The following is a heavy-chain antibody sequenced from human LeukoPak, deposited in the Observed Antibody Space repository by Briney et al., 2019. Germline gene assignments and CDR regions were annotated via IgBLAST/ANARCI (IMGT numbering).Heavy chain of an antibody. CDR3: ATDSSSWYRYYYYGMDV. CDR2: ISSSSSTI. V-gene: IGHV3-48*01. CDR1: GFTFSSYS. D-gene: IGHD6-13*01. Sequence: PGGSLRLSCAASGFTFSSYSMTWVRQAPGKGLEWVSYISSSSSTIYYADSVKGRFTISRDNAKNSLYLQMNSLRAEDTAVYYCATDSSSWYRYYYYGMDVWGQGTTVTVSS. J-gene: IGHJ6*02.